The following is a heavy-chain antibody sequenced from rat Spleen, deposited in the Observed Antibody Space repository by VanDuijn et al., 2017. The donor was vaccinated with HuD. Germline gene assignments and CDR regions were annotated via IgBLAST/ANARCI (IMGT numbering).Heavy chain of an antibody. V-gene: IGHV5-25*01. D-gene: IGHD1-12*02. Sequence: EVQLVESGGGLVQPGRSLKLSCAASGFTFSNYDMAWVRQAPTKGLEWVASISTSGGSTYYRDPVKGRFTVSRDNAKSTLYLQMDSLRSEDTATYYCAREDTMMVVITPYWYFDFWGPGTMVTVSS. J-gene: IGHJ1*01. CDR2: ISTSGGST. CDR1: GFTFSNYD. CDR3: AREDTMMVVITPYWYFDF.